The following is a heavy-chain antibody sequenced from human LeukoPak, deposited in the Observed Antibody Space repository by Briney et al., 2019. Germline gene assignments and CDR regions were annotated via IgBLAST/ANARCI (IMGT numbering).Heavy chain of an antibody. D-gene: IGHD5-18*01. CDR3: AKDERDGYGAYYFYY. CDR1: GFTFSSYG. Sequence: HPGRSLRLSCAASGFTFSSYGMHWVRQAPGKGLEWVAVISYDGSNKYYADSVKGRFTISRDNSKNTLYLQMNSLRAEDTAVYYCAKDERDGYGAYYFYYWGQGTLVTVSS. CDR2: ISYDGSNK. V-gene: IGHV3-30*18. J-gene: IGHJ4*02.